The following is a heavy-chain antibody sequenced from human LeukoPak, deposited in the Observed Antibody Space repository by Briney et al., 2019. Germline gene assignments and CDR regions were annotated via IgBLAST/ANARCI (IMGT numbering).Heavy chain of an antibody. V-gene: IGHV4-59*08. CDR2: IYYSRST. J-gene: IGHJ5*02. CDR1: GGSISSYY. D-gene: IGHD1-26*01. CDR3: ARHGSGSYNRNNWFDP. Sequence: SETLSLTCTVSGGSISSYYWSWIRQPPGKGLEWIGYIYYSRSTNYNPSLKSRVTISVDTSKNQFSLKLSSVTAADTAVYYCARHGSGSYNRNNWFDPWGQGTLVTVSS.